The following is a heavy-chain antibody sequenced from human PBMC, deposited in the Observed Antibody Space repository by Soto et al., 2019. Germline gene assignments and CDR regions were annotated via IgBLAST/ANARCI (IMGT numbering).Heavy chain of an antibody. CDR3: ARDNTNFGVVTYYYYYGMDV. D-gene: IGHD3-3*01. CDR2: IKQDGSEK. J-gene: IGHJ6*02. V-gene: IGHV3-7*01. CDR1: GFAFSSCW. Sequence: GGSLRLSCAASGFAFSSCWMSWVRQAPGKGLEWVANIKQDGSEKYYVDAGKGRFTISRDNAKNSRSLQMNSLRAEDTAVYYCARDNTNFGVVTYYYYYGMDVWGQGTTVTVSS.